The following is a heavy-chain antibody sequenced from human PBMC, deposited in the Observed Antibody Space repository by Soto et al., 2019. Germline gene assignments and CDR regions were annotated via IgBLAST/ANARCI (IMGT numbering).Heavy chain of an antibody. J-gene: IGHJ6*02. D-gene: IGHD6-19*01. Sequence: PGGSLRLSCAASGFTFSDYYMSWIRQAPGKGLEWVSYISSSGSTIYYADSVKGRFTISRDNAKNSLYLQVNSLRAEDTAVYYCAREDESSGWYYGYYYYGMDVWGQGTTVTVSS. CDR1: GFTFSDYY. CDR3: AREDESSGWYYGYYYYGMDV. CDR2: ISSSGSTI. V-gene: IGHV3-11*01.